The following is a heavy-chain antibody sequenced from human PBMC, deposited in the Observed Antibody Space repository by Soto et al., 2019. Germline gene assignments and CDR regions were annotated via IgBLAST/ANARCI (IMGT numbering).Heavy chain of an antibody. J-gene: IGHJ3*02. D-gene: IGHD3-22*01. Sequence: PGWSLRLSCAASGFTFNNSSMTWVRHSPGKGLEWVGRVKSKTDGGKTEYAAPVKGRFSISRDDSKNTLYLQMNSLKTEDKAVYYCRTEWLDQFGAFNIWGQGTMVTVSS. CDR1: GFTFNNSS. CDR3: RTEWLDQFGAFNI. V-gene: IGHV3-15*01. CDR2: VKSKTDGGKT.